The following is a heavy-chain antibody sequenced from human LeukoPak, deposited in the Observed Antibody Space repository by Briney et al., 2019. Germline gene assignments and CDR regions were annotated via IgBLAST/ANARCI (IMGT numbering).Heavy chain of an antibody. Sequence: ASVKVSCKASGYTFTSYDINWVRQATGQGLEWMGWMNPNSGNTGYAQKLQGRVTMTTDTSTSTAYMELRSLRSDDTAVYYCARDRIAIVVVPAAMTDYFDYWGQGTLVTVSS. D-gene: IGHD2-2*01. CDR1: GYTFTSYD. V-gene: IGHV1-8*02. CDR3: ARDRIAIVVVPAAMTDYFDY. J-gene: IGHJ4*02. CDR2: MNPNSGNT.